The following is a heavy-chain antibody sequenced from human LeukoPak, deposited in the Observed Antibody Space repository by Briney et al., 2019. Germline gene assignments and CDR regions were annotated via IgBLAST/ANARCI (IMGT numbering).Heavy chain of an antibody. CDR3: ATAGGQQLVQFDY. D-gene: IGHD6-13*01. V-gene: IGHV4-30-4*01. J-gene: IGHJ4*02. CDR2: IYYSGST. CDR1: GGSISSGDYY. Sequence: SETLSLTCTVSGGSISSGDYYWSWIRQPPGKGLEWIGYIYYSGSTHYNPSLKSRLTTSVDTSKNQFSLKPSSVTAADTAVYYCATAGGQQLVQFDYWGQGTLVTVSS.